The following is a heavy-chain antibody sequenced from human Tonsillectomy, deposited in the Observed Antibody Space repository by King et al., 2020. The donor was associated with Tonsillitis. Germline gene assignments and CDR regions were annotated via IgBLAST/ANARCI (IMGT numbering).Heavy chain of an antibody. CDR2: INHSGST. Sequence: VQLQQWGAGLLKPSETLSLTCAVYGGSFSDYYWSWIRQPPGKGLEWIGEINHSGSTNYNPSLKSRVTISVDTSKNPFSLKLTSVTAADTAVYYCARESDGRPWNGMDVWGQGTTVTVSS. V-gene: IGHV4-34*01. D-gene: IGHD6-6*01. J-gene: IGHJ6*02. CDR1: GGSFSDYY. CDR3: ARESDGRPWNGMDV.